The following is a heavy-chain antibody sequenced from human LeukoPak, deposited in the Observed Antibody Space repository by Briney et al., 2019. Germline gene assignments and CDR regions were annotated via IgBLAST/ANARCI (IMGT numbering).Heavy chain of an antibody. CDR2: ISGSGGST. CDR1: GFTSSSYA. CDR3: AKDQGLEQWLADY. Sequence: PGGSLRLSCAASGFTSSSYAMSWVRQAPRKGLEGVSAISGSGGSTYYADSVKGRFTISRDNSKNTLYLQMNSLRAEDTAVYYCAKDQGLEQWLADYWGQGTLVTVSS. J-gene: IGHJ4*02. V-gene: IGHV3-23*01. D-gene: IGHD6-19*01.